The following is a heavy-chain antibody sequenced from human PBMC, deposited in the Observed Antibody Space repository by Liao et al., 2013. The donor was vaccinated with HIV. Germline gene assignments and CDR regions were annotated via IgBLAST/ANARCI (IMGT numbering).Heavy chain of an antibody. V-gene: IGHV4-39*07. J-gene: IGHJ4*02. CDR1: GGSISSSSYY. CDR2: IYYSGST. D-gene: IGHD6-13*01. CDR3: ARGGSWYDFDLVNPFDY. Sequence: QLQLQESGPGLVKPSETLSLTCTVSGGSISSSSYYWGWIRQPPGKGLEWIGSIYYSGSTYYNPSLKSRVTISVDTSKNQFSLKLSSVTAADTAVYYCARGGSWYDFDLVNPFDYWGQGTLVTVSS.